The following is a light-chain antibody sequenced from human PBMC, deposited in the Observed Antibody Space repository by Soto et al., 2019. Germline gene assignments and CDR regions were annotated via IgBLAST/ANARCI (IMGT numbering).Light chain of an antibody. J-gene: IGKJ1*01. CDR2: AAS. V-gene: IGKV3-20*01. CDR3: QQYTSSPPT. CDR1: QSISDSY. Sequence: IVLTQSPGSLSLSPGDRATLSCRPSQSISDSYLAWYQQKPGQPPRLLIYAASSRATGTPDRFSGSGSKTDFTLTISRLEPEDFAVYYCQQYTSSPPTFGQGTKVDIK.